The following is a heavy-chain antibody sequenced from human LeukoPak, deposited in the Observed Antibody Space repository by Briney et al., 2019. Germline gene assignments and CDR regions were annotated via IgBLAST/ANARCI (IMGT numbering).Heavy chain of an antibody. Sequence: ASVKVSCKASGYTFTSYGISWVRQAPGQGLEWMGWISAYNGNTNYAQKLQGRVTMTTDTSTSTAYMELRSLRSDDTAVYYCARVAGVVVVVPDFDYWGQGTLVTVSS. D-gene: IGHD2-2*01. CDR1: GYTFTSYG. CDR2: ISAYNGNT. V-gene: IGHV1-18*01. J-gene: IGHJ4*02. CDR3: ARVAGVVVVVPDFDY.